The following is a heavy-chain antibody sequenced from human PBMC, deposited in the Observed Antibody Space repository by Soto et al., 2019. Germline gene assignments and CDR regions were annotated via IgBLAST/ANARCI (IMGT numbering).Heavy chain of an antibody. Sequence: ASVKVSCKASGGTFSSYAISWVRQAPGQGLEWMGGIIPIFGTANYAQKFQGRVTITADESTSTAYMELSSLRSEDTAVYYCARDVRDCSSTSCPIGGYYYYYGMDVWGQGTTVTVSS. J-gene: IGHJ6*02. CDR3: ARDVRDCSSTSCPIGGYYYYYGMDV. CDR1: GGTFSSYA. D-gene: IGHD2-2*01. V-gene: IGHV1-69*13. CDR2: IIPIFGTA.